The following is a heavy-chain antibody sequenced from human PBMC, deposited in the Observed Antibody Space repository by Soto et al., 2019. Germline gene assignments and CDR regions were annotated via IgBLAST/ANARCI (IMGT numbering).Heavy chain of an antibody. CDR1: GGSISVYY. D-gene: IGHD3-9*01. Sequence: SETLSLTCTISGGSISVYYWSWIRQSPRQGLELIGYVYDNGRPYYSPSLKSRVTISADTSKNQISLKLTSAAAADTAVYYCARGVGSSPPRYWGRGTLVTVSS. CDR2: VYDNGRP. V-gene: IGHV4-59*01. CDR3: ARGVGSSPPRY. J-gene: IGHJ4*02.